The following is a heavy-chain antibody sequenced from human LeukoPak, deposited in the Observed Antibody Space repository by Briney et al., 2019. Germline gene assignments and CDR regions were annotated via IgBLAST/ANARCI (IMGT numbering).Heavy chain of an antibody. Sequence: SETLSLTCGVPSGSLSGYYWRWIRQPPGGGLEWLGEITHSGSPNYNPSLKSRVTISGDTSKKQFSLNLKSATAADTGVYYCARGVDLWGRGTPVTVSS. CDR1: SGSLSGYY. J-gene: IGHJ2*01. V-gene: IGHV4-34*01. CDR2: ITHSGSP. CDR3: ARGVDL.